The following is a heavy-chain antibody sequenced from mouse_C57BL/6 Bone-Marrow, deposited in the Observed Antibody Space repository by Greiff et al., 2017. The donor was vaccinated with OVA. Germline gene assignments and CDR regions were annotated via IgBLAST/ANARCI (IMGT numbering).Heavy chain of an antibody. CDR3: ARHEEWLLRGGYFDY. V-gene: IGHV1-62-2*01. Sequence: QVHVKQSGAELVKPGASVKLSCKASGYTFTEYTIHWVKQRSGQGLEWIGWFYPGSGSIKYNEKFKDKATLTADKSSSTVYMELSRLTSEDSAVYFCARHEEWLLRGGYFDYWGQGTTLTVSS. CDR1: GYTFTEYT. CDR2: FYPGSGSI. J-gene: IGHJ2*01. D-gene: IGHD2-3*01.